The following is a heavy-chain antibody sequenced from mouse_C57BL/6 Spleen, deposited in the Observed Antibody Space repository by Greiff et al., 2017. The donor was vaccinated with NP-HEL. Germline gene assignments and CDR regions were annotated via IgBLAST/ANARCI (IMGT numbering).Heavy chain of an antibody. V-gene: IGHV5-17*01. CDR3: ARTTTVVHYAMDY. D-gene: IGHD1-1*01. CDR2: ISSGSSTI. J-gene: IGHJ4*01. CDR1: GFTFSDYG. Sequence: EVQGVESGGGLVKPGGSLKLSCAASGFTFSDYGMHWVRQAPEKGLEWVAYISSGSSTIYYADTVKGRFTISRDNAKNTLFLQMTSLRAEDTAMYYCARTTTVVHYAMDYWGQGTSVTVSS.